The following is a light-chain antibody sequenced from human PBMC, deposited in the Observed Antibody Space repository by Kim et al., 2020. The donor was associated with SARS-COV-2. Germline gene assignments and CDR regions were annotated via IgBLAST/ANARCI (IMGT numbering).Light chain of an antibody. J-gene: IGKJ2*01. CDR1: QNVYSHC. Sequence: SPGEGASRSCRTSQNVYSHCLAWYQQQPGQATRLLIYSVSNRATGIPDRFSGSGSGKDFTLTISTLEPEDFAVYFCQQYGIAPPYTFGRETKLE. CDR3: QQYGIAPPYT. V-gene: IGKV3-20*01. CDR2: SVS.